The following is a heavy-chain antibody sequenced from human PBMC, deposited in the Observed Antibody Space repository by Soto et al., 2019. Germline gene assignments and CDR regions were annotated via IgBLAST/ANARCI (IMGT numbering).Heavy chain of an antibody. CDR1: GYSISSSNW. V-gene: IGHV4-28*01. CDR3: ARREIQGPIDS. D-gene: IGHD1-26*01. J-gene: IGHJ4*02. CDR2: IYYSGTT. Sequence: PSETLSLTYAVSGYSISSSNWWGWIRQPPGKGLEWIGYIYYSGTTYYNPSLKSRVTMSVDTSKNQFSLKLTSVTAVDTAVYYCARREIQGPIDSWGQGILVTVS.